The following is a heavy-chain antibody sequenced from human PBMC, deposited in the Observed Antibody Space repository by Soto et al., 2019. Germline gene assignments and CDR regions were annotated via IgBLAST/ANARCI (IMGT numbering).Heavy chain of an antibody. Sequence: PGGSLRVSCAAAGFTFSDAWMNWVRQAPGKGLEWVGRIKSESDGGTTAYAAPVKGRFTISRDDSKNALYLQMISLKNEDTAVYYCTTEGNGYPKTWGQGTLVTVSS. CDR1: GFTFSDAW. J-gene: IGHJ4*02. CDR2: IKSESDGGTT. V-gene: IGHV3-15*07. CDR3: TTEGNGYPKT. D-gene: IGHD3-22*01.